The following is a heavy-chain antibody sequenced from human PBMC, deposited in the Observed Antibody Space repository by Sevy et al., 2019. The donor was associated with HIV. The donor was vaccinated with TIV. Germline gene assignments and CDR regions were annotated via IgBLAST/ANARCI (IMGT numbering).Heavy chain of an antibody. D-gene: IGHD3-22*01. J-gene: IGHJ4*02. CDR3: ARGNYCERSDYWEIDD. CDR2: ISYDGSNK. V-gene: IGHV3-30-3*01. Sequence: GGSLRLSCAASGFTFSDYAIHWVRQAPGKGLEWVAFISYDGSNKYYADSVKGRFTISRDNSKNMLHLQMNSLRVEDTAVYYCARGNYCERSDYWEIDDWGQGTLVTVSS. CDR1: GFTFSDYA.